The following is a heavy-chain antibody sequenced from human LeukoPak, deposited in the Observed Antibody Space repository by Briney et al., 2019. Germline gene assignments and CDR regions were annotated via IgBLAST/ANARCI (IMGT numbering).Heavy chain of an antibody. D-gene: IGHD3-3*01. V-gene: IGHV3-30*02. CDR3: AKYPSYDFWSGYQYYFDY. Sequence: GGSLRLSCAASGFTSSSFAMHWVRQAPGKRLEWVAVIRDDGSNKYYADSVKGRFTISRDNSKNTLYLQMNSLRAEDTDVYYCAKYPSYDFWSGYQYYFDYWGQGTLVTVSS. J-gene: IGHJ4*02. CDR2: IRDDGSNK. CDR1: GFTSSSFA.